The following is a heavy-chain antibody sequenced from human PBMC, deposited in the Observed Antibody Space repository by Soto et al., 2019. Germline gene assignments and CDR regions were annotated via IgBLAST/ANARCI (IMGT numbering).Heavy chain of an antibody. V-gene: IGHV1-69*01. CDR3: ARALGHCISTSCYHYYYYGMDV. Sequence: QVQLVQSGAEVKKPGSSVKVSCKASGGTFSSYAISWVRQAPGQGLEWMGGIIPIFGTANYTQKFQGRVTITADEATSTAYRGRSSQRSEDTAVYYGARALGHCISTSCYHYYYYGMDVWGQGTPVTVSS. D-gene: IGHD2-2*01. J-gene: IGHJ6*02. CDR1: GGTFSSYA. CDR2: IIPIFGTA.